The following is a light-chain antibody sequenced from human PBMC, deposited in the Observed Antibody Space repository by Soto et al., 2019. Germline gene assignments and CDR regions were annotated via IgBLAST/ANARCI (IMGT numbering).Light chain of an antibody. V-gene: IGKV1-5*01. CDR2: DAS. Sequence: DIEMTQSPSTLSAFVGDRVTITCRASHYVSNYLAWYQQKPGEAPNLLIYDASNLGTGFPSRFSGSGSGTEFTLTISSLQPDDVATYYCQQYNAYTPWTFGQGTKVELK. J-gene: IGKJ1*01. CDR3: QQYNAYTPWT. CDR1: HYVSNY.